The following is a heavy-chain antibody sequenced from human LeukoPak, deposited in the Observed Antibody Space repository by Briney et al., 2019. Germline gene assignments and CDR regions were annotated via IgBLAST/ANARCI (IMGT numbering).Heavy chain of an antibody. J-gene: IGHJ4*02. CDR1: GGSISSGSYY. CDR2: IYTSGST. CDR3: ARDYQLWSYYFDY. Sequence: SQTLSLTCTVSGGSISSGSYYWSWIRQPAGKGLEWIGRIYTSGSTNYNPSLKSRVTISVDTSKNQFPLKLSSVTAADTAVYYCARDYQLWSYYFDYWGQGTLVIVSS. D-gene: IGHD5-18*01. V-gene: IGHV4-61*02.